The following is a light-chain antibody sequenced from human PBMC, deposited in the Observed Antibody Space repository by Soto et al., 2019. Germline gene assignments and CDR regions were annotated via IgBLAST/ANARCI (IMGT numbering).Light chain of an antibody. V-gene: IGKV3-15*01. Sequence: EIVMTQSPATLSVSPGERATLSCRASQSVNSNLAWYRQKPGQSTRLLISDASTRATGVPARFSGSGSGTEFTLTISRLQSEDSGIYDCQQYNFWPPLTFGGGTKVEIK. CDR1: QSVNSN. CDR3: QQYNFWPPLT. CDR2: DAS. J-gene: IGKJ4*01.